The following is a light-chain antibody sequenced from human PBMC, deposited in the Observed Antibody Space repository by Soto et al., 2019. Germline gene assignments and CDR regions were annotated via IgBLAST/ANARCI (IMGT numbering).Light chain of an antibody. J-gene: IGKJ1*01. CDR3: QQRSNWPRT. V-gene: IGKV3-11*01. CDR1: QSVSSY. CDR2: DTS. Sequence: EILLTQSPSTLSLSPGERATLSCRASQSVSSYLVWFQQKPGQAPRLLIYDTSNRATGIPARFSGSGSGTDFTLTISSLEPEDLAVYYCQQRSNWPRTFGQGTKVDIK.